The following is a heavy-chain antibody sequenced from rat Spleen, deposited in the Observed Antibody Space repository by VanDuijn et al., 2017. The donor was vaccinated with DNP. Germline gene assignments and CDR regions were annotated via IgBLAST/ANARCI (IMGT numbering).Heavy chain of an antibody. CDR1: GLSLTSYH. CDR2: RWAGGVT. J-gene: IGHJ2*01. Sequence: QVQLKESGPGLVQPSQTLSLTCTVSGLSLTSYHVSWVRQPPGKSLVWMGTRWAGGVTHYNSTVQSRLSSSRETSKSEVFLKMKSLQAEDTGTYYWSRHAYGHFFDYWGQGVMVTVSS. V-gene: IGHV2-72*01. D-gene: IGHD1-11*01. CDR3: SRHAYGHFFDY.